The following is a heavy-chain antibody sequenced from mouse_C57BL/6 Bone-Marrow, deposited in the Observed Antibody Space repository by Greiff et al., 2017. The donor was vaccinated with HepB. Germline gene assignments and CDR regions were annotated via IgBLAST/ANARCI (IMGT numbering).Heavy chain of an antibody. D-gene: IGHD2-4*01. CDR2: INPSSGYT. J-gene: IGHJ2*01. Sequence: QVQLKESGAELARPGASVKMSCKASGYTFTSYTMHWVKQRPGQGLEWIGYINPSSGYTKYNQKFKDKATLTADKSSSKAYMQLSSLTSEDSAVYYCAIYDYDYFDYWGQGTALTVSA. CDR1: GYTFTSYT. CDR3: AIYDYDYFDY. V-gene: IGHV1-4*01.